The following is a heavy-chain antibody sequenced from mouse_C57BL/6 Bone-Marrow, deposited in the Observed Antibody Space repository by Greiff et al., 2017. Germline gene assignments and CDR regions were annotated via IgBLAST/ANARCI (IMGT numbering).Heavy chain of an antibody. D-gene: IGHD2-4*01. V-gene: IGHV5-17*01. CDR1: GFTFSDYG. CDR3: ARRDYPFLDY. J-gene: IGHJ2*01. CDR2: ISSGSSTI. Sequence: EVMLVESGGGLVKPGGSLKLSCAASGFTFSDYGMHWVRQAPEKGLEWVAYISSGSSTIYYAATVKGRFTISRDNAKNTLFLQMTSLRSEDTAMYYCARRDYPFLDYWGQGTTLTVSS.